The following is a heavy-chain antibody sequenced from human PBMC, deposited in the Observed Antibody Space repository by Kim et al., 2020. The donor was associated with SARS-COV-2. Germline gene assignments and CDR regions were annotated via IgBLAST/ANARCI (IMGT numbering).Heavy chain of an antibody. CDR1: GFTFSSYA. CDR2: ISGSGGST. CDR3: AKDQRLLWFGELSYYYYGMDV. J-gene: IGHJ6*02. D-gene: IGHD3-10*01. V-gene: IGHV3-23*01. Sequence: GGSLRLSCAASGFTFSSYAMSWVRQAPGKGLEWVSAISGSGGSTYYADSVKGRFTISRDNSKNTLYLQMNSLRAEDTAVYYCAKDQRLLWFGELSYYYYGMDVWGQGTTVPVSS.